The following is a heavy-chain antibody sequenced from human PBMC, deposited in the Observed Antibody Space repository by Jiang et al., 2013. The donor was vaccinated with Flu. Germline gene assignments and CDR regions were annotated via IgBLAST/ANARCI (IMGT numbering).Heavy chain of an antibody. CDR2: ISYDGSNK. D-gene: IGHD6-13*01. CDR1: GFTFSSYA. CDR3: AREGAGSSSWFAGAIPLIFDY. V-gene: IGHV3-30-3*01. J-gene: IGHJ4*02. Sequence: VQLLESGGGVVQPGRSLRLSCAASGFTFSSYAMHWVRQAPGKGLEWVAVISYDGSNKYYADSVKGRFTISRDNSKNTLYLQMNSLRAEDTAVYYCAREGAGSSSWFAGAIPLIFDYWAREPWSPSPQ.